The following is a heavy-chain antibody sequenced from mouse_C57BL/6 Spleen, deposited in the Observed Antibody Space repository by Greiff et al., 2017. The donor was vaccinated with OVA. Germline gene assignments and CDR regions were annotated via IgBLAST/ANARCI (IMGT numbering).Heavy chain of an antibody. V-gene: IGHV1-39*01. CDR1: GYSFTDYH. Sequence: VQLQQSGPELVKPGASVKISCKASGYSFTDYHMNWVKQSTGKSLEWIGVINPNYGTTSYNQKFKGQATVTVDQSSSTAYMQLNSLTSEDSAVYYCARATVVATKDYAMDYWGQGTSVTVSS. CDR3: ARATVVATKDYAMDY. CDR2: INPNYGTT. J-gene: IGHJ4*01. D-gene: IGHD1-1*01.